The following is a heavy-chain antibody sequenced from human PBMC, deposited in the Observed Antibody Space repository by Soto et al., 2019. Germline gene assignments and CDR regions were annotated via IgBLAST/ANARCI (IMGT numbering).Heavy chain of an antibody. Sequence: QVQLQESGPGLVKPSQTLSLTCTVSGGSISSGDYYWSWIRQPPGKGLEWIGYIYYSGSTYYNPPLKSRVTISVDTSKNQFSLKLSSVTAADTAVYYCARAPFDVVVVAASGWFDPWGQGTLVTVSS. CDR1: GGSISSGDYY. CDR3: ARAPFDVVVVAASGWFDP. D-gene: IGHD2-15*01. CDR2: IYYSGST. J-gene: IGHJ5*02. V-gene: IGHV4-30-4*01.